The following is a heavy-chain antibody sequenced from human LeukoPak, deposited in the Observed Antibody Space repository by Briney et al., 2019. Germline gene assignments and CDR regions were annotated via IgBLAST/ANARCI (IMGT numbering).Heavy chain of an antibody. CDR1: GGSISSYY. D-gene: IGHD3-10*01. V-gene: IGHV4-59*08. J-gene: IGHJ4*02. CDR3: ARVGSGSYLDY. Sequence: SETLSLTCTVSGGSISSYYWSWIRQPPGKGLEWIGYIYYSGSTNYNPTLKSRVTISVDTSKNQFSLKLNSVTAADTAIYYCARVGSGSYLDYWGQGTLVTVSS. CDR2: IYYSGST.